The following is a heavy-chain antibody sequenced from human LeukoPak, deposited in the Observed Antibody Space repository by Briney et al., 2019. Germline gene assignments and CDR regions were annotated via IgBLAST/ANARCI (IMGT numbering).Heavy chain of an antibody. Sequence: PGGSLRLSCAASGFTFSSYGMHWVRQAPGKGLEWVAVISYDGSNKYYADSVKGRFTISRDNSKNTLYLQMNSLRAEDTAVYYCAKGPRYDSSGYDDYYFDYWGQGTPVTVSS. CDR1: GFTFSSYG. CDR2: ISYDGSNK. V-gene: IGHV3-30*18. D-gene: IGHD3-22*01. CDR3: AKGPRYDSSGYDDYYFDY. J-gene: IGHJ4*02.